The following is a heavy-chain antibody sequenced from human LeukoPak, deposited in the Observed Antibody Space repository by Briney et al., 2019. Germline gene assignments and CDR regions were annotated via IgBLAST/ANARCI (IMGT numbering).Heavy chain of an antibody. CDR3: ARVRFGESSDWYFDL. J-gene: IGHJ2*01. Sequence: ASVKVSCKASGYTFTSYYMHWVRQAPGQGLEWMGIINPSGGSTTYAQKFQGRVTMTRDTSTSTAYMELSSLRSEDTAVYYCARVRFGESSDWYFDLWGRGTLVTVSS. V-gene: IGHV1-46*01. D-gene: IGHD3-10*01. CDR1: GYTFTSYY. CDR2: INPSGGST.